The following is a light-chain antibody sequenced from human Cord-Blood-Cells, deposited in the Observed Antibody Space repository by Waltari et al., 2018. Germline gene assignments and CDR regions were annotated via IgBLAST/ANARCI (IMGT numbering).Light chain of an antibody. J-gene: IGLJ3*02. Sequence: QSVLTQPPSASGTSGQRVTLSCSGSRSNIGSNTENLYQKIPGTAPKLLIYTNKPRPSGVPDRFSASKSVTSSSLAISGLQSEDEADYYCAAWDDSLNGWVFGGGTKLTVL. CDR3: AAWDDSLNGWV. CDR1: RSNIGSNT. V-gene: IGLV1-44*01. CDR2: TNK.